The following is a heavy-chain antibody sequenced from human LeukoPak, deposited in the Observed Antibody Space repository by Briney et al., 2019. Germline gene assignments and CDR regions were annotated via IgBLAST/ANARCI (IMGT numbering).Heavy chain of an antibody. CDR1: GGSFSGYY. J-gene: IGHJ4*02. CDR3: ARGQRGYCSGGSCYPINYFDY. Sequence: SETLSLTCAVYGGSFSGYYWSWIRQPPGKGLEWIGEINHSGSTNYNPSLKSRVTISVDTSKNQFSLKLSSVTAADTAVYYCARGQRGYCSGGSCYPINYFDYWGQGTLVTVPS. V-gene: IGHV4-34*01. D-gene: IGHD2-15*01. CDR2: INHSGST.